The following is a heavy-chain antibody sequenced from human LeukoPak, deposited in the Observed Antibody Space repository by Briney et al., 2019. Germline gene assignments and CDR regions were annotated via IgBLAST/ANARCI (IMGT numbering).Heavy chain of an antibody. V-gene: IGHV1-2*02. CDR3: ARPAAGTIAAFDI. D-gene: IGHD6-13*01. CDR2: INPNSGGT. CDR1: GYTFTSYG. Sequence: ASVKVSCKASGYTFTSYGISWVRQAPGQGLEWMGWINPNSGGTNYAQKFQGRVTMTRDTSISTAYMELSRLRSDDTAVYYCARPAAGTIAAFDIWGQGTMVTVSS. J-gene: IGHJ3*02.